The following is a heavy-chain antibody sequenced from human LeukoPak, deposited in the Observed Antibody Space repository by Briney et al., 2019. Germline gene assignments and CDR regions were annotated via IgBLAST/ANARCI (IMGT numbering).Heavy chain of an antibody. Sequence: SETLSLTCAVYGGSFSGYYWSWIRQPPGKGPEWIGEINHSGSTNYNPSLKSRVTISVDTSKNQFSLKLSSVTAADTAVYYCARGEAAAGTGYYFDYWGQGTLVTVSS. D-gene: IGHD6-13*01. V-gene: IGHV4-34*01. CDR1: GGSFSGYY. CDR3: ARGEAAAGTGYYFDY. J-gene: IGHJ4*02. CDR2: INHSGST.